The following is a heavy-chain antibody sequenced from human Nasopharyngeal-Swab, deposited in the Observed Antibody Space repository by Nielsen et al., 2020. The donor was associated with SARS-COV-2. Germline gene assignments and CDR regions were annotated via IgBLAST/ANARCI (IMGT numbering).Heavy chain of an antibody. D-gene: IGHD1-26*01. Sequence: SETLSLTCTVSGGSISSGSYYWSWIRQPAGKGLEWIGRIYTSGSTNYNPSLKSRVTISVDTSKNQFSLKLSSVTAADTAVYYCASSGSYLGADYWGQGTLVTVSS. CDR1: GGSISSGSYY. V-gene: IGHV4-61*02. CDR2: IYTSGST. CDR3: ASSGSYLGADY. J-gene: IGHJ4*02.